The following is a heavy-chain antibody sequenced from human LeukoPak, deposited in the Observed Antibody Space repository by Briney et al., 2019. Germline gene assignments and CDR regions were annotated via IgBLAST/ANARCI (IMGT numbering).Heavy chain of an antibody. CDR1: GFTFSSYS. CDR3: ARVLLTPPNYYYMDV. D-gene: IGHD3-10*01. V-gene: IGHV3-21*01. J-gene: IGHJ6*03. Sequence: GGSLRLSCAASGFTFSSYSMNWVRQARGKGLEWVSSISSSSSYIYYADSVKGRFTISRDNAKNSLYLQMNSLRAEDTAVYYCARVLLTPPNYYYMDVWGKGTTVTVSS. CDR2: ISSSSSYI.